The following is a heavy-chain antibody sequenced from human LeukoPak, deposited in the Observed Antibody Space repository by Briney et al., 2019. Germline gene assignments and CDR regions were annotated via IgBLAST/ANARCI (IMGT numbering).Heavy chain of an antibody. CDR3: ARDITQWFGAPGGFDH. V-gene: IGHV4-59*02. D-gene: IGHD3-10*01. Sequence: SETLSLTCTVSGGSVSSYYWSWIRQPPGKGLEWIGYIYYSGSTNYNPSLKSRVTISVDTSKNQFSLKLSSVTAADTAVYYCARDITQWFGAPGGFDHWGQGTLVTVSS. CDR2: IYYSGST. CDR1: GGSVSSYY. J-gene: IGHJ4*02.